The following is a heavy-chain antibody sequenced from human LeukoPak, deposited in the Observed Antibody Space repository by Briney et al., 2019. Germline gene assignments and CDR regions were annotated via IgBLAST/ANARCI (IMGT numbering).Heavy chain of an antibody. CDR1: GYTLTELS. D-gene: IGHD4-11*01. Sequence: ASVKVSCKVSGYTLTELSMHWVRQAPGKGLEWMGGFDPEDGETIYAQKFQGRVTMTEDTSTDTAYMELSSLRSDDTAIYYCARGSTKVTSVIHMDVWGKGTTVTVSS. J-gene: IGHJ6*03. V-gene: IGHV1-24*01. CDR2: FDPEDGET. CDR3: ARGSTKVTSVIHMDV.